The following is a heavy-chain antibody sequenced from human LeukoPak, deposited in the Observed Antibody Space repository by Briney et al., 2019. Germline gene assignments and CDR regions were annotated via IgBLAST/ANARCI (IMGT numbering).Heavy chain of an antibody. CDR2: IYSSGST. CDR3: AASTVTTYQDAFDI. D-gene: IGHD4-17*01. CDR1: GGSISSYY. Sequence: SETLSLTCTVSGGSISSYYWSWIRQPAGKGLEWIGRIYSSGSTNYNPSLESRVTMSVDTSKNQFSLKLSSVTAADTAVYYCAASTVTTYQDAFDIWGQGTTVTVSS. J-gene: IGHJ3*02. V-gene: IGHV4-4*07.